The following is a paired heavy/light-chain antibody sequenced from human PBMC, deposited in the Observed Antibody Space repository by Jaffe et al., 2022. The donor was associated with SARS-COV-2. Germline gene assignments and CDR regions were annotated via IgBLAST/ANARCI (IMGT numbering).Heavy chain of an antibody. CDR3: ARDLAYCGGDCYPRWFDR. Sequence: QVRLQESGPGLVKPAETLSLTCTVSGGSVSSGSYYWSWIRQPPGKGLEWIGNIYYTGSTNYNPSLKSRVTMSVDTSKNQFSLKLSSVTAADTAVYYCARDLAYCGGDCYPRWFDRWGQGTLVTVSS. CDR1: GGSVSSGSYY. J-gene: IGHJ5*02. D-gene: IGHD2-21*02. V-gene: IGHV4-61*01. CDR2: IYYTGST.
Light chain of an antibody. J-gene: IGKJ4*01. CDR1: RSILYSSNNNNY. CDR3: QQYYSTPLT. CDR2: WAS. Sequence: DIVLTQSPDSLAVSLGERATINCKSSRSILYSSNNNNYLAWYQQKPGQPPKLLIYWASTRESGVPDRFSGSGSGADFTLTISSLQAEDVAVYYCQQYYSTPLTFGGGTKVEIK. V-gene: IGKV4-1*01.